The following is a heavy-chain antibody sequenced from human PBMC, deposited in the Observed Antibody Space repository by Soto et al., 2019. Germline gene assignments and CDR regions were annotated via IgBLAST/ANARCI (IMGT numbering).Heavy chain of an antibody. CDR3: ARDPSTPHTNYGDYVGGWWFDP. Sequence: SETLSLTCAVYGGSFSGYYWSWIRQPPGKGLEWIGEINHSVSTNYNPSLKSRVTISVDTSKNQFSLKLSSVTAADTAVYYCARDPSTPHTNYGDYVGGWWFDPWGQGTRVTVSS. J-gene: IGHJ5*02. CDR1: GGSFSGYY. D-gene: IGHD4-17*01. CDR2: INHSVST. V-gene: IGHV4-34*01.